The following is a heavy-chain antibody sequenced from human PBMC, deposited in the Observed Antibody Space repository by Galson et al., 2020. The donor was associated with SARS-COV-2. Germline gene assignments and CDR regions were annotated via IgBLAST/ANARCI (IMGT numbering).Heavy chain of an antibody. J-gene: IGHJ4*02. CDR1: GFTFSSYA. D-gene: IGHD1-26*01. CDR2: ISYDGSNK. CDR3: ARPYSGSYYQHFDY. Sequence: GESLKISCAASGFTFSSYAMHWVRQAPGKGLEWVAVISYDGSNKYYADSVKGRFTISRDNSKNTLYLQMNSLRAEDTAVYYCARPYSGSYYQHFDYWGQGTLVTVS. V-gene: IGHV3-30*04.